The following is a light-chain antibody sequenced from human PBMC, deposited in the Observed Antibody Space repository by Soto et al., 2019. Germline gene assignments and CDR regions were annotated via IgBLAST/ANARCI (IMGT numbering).Light chain of an antibody. CDR2: KAS. V-gene: IGKV1-5*03. CDR3: LQDYNYPWT. Sequence: DVQVTQSPSTLSASVGDRVTITCRASQSINRWLAWYQQKPGKAPKLLIYKASSLESGVPSRFSGGGIGTEFSLSISSLQPDDFATYYCLQDYNYPWTFGQGSMADVK. CDR1: QSINRW. J-gene: IGKJ1*01.